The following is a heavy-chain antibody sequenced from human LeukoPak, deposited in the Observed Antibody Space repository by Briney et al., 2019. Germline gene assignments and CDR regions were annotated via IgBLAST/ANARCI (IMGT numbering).Heavy chain of an antibody. CDR1: GGSISSYY. V-gene: IGHV4-59*08. J-gene: IGHJ3*02. D-gene: IGHD6-19*01. CDR3: AKGGGWDAFDI. CDR2: TYNSGST. Sequence: PSETLSLTCTVSGGSISSYYWSWIRQPPGKGLEWIGYTYNSGSTNYNPSLRSRVTISVDSSKNQFSLRLNSVTAADTAVYYCAKGGGWDAFDIWGQGTMVTVSS.